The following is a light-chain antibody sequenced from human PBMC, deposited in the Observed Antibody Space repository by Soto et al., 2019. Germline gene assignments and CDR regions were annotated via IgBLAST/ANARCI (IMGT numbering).Light chain of an antibody. J-gene: IGLJ1*01. CDR3: CSYALSSTYV. CDR2: EGS. CDR1: SSGIGIYSF. Sequence: QSALTQPASVSGSAGQSSTLSCTGTSSGIGIYSFVSWYQQHPGKAPRLIIYEGSKRPSGVSNRFSASRSGNTASLTISGIQPEDEADYYCCSYALSSTYVFGTGTKVTVL. V-gene: IGLV2-23*01.